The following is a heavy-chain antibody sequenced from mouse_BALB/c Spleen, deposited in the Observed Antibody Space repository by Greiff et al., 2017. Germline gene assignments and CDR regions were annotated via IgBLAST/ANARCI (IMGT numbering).Heavy chain of an antibody. V-gene: IGHV3-6*02. Sequence: VQLQESGPGLVKPSQSLSLTCSVTGYSITSGYYWNWIRQFPGNKLEWMGYISYDGSNNYNPSLKNRISITRDTSKNQFFLKLNSVTTEDTATYYCAKSTMITYFDYWGQGTTLTVSS. J-gene: IGHJ2*01. CDR3: AKSTMITYFDY. CDR1: GYSITSGYY. D-gene: IGHD2-4*01. CDR2: ISYDGSN.